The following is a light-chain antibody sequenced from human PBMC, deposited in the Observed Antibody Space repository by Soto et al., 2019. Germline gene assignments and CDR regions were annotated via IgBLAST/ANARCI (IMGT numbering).Light chain of an antibody. CDR3: QQYNRWPT. CDR2: GAS. Sequence: EVKIIQCPATRSVSQWESVTLSFRASQSIRNNLAWYQQKPGQAPRLLIDGASTRATGIPARFSGSGSGTEFALTISSLQSEDVAVYYCQQYNRWPTFGQGRRLEVK. J-gene: IGKJ5*01. V-gene: IGKV3-15*01. CDR1: QSIRNN.